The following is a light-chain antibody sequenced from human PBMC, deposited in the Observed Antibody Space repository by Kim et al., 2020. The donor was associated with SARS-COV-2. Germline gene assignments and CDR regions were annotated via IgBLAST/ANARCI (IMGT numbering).Light chain of an antibody. CDR1: RSNVGRNY. CDR3: EAWDDSLNGPV. J-gene: IGLJ3*02. CDR2: RND. V-gene: IGLV1-44*01. Sequence: GQRITISCSGGRSNVGRNYVYWYQYVPGTAPKLLIERNDQRPSGGPDRFSGAKSGTSASLAISGLQSDDDADYYCEAWDDSLNGPVFGGGTQLTVL.